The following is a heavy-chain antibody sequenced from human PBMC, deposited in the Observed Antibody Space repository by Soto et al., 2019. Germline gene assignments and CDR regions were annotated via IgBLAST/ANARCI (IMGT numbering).Heavy chain of an antibody. D-gene: IGHD6-19*01. CDR2: IYYSGST. V-gene: IGHV4-59*01. J-gene: IGHJ6*03. Sequence: SETLSLTCTVSGGSISSYYWSWIRQPPGKGLEWIGNIYYSGSTNYNPSLKSRVTISVDTSKNQFSLKLSSVTAADTAVYYCARDLAVAGTEYYYYMDVWGKGTTVTVSS. CDR3: ARDLAVAGTEYYYYMDV. CDR1: GGSISSYY.